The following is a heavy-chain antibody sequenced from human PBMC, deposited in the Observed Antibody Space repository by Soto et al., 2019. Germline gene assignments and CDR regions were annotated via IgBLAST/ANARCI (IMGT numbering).Heavy chain of an antibody. CDR2: INPSGDST. CDR1: GYTFSNYY. V-gene: IGHV1-46*01. J-gene: IGHJ4*02. Sequence: VSVKVSCKGAGYTFSNYYMHWVRQAPGQGLEWMGIINPSGDSTSYAQEFQGRVTMTRETSTSTLYMELSSLRSEDTAVYYCARATRSGSPHFDHWGQGTLVTVS. CDR3: ARATRSGSPHFDH. D-gene: IGHD5-12*01.